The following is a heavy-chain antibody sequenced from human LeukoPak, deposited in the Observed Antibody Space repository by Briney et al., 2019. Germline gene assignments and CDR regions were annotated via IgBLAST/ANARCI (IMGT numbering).Heavy chain of an antibody. J-gene: IGHJ4*02. CDR2: ISRTAKTM. Sequence: PGGSLRLSCATSGFSFSRYEMKWVGQAAGKGREGLAYISRTAKTMYYSASLTGRFTTSTDSADNSLSLHMNGLIAEDTAIYYCARDGDHPLYYGAASCYLDYWGRGTTVTVSS. D-gene: IGHD2-15*01. CDR3: ARDGDHPLYYGAASCYLDY. V-gene: IGHV3-48*03. CDR1: GFSFSRYE.